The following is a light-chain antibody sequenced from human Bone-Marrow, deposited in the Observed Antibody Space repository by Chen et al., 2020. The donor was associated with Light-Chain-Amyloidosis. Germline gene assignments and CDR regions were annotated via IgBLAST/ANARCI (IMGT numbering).Light chain of an antibody. Sequence: SYLLNPPSSVSVAPGKTATLAWGGNNIGSTSVHWYQQTPGQAPQLVVYDDSDRPSGIPERLSGSNSGNTATLTISRVEAGDEADYDCQVWDRSSDRPVFGGGTKLTVL. V-gene: IGLV3-21*03. J-gene: IGLJ3*02. CDR2: DDS. CDR3: QVWDRSSDRPV. CDR1: NIGSTS.